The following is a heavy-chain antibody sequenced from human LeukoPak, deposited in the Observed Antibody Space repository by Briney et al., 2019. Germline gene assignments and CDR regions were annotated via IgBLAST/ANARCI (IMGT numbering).Heavy chain of an antibody. Sequence: GGSLRLSCAASGFTFSSYWMSWVRQAPGKGLEWVANIKQDGSEKYYVDSVKGRFTISRDNAKNSLYLQMNSLRAEDTAVYYCARTLNRYCSGGSCYSDGFWGQGTLVTVSS. CDR2: IKQDGSEK. D-gene: IGHD2-15*01. CDR1: GFTFSSYW. J-gene: IGHJ4*02. V-gene: IGHV3-7*01. CDR3: ARTLNRYCSGGSCYSDGF.